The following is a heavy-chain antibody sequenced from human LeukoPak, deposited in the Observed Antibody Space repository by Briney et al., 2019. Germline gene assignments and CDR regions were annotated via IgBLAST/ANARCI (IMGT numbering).Heavy chain of an antibody. CDR3: ARDGGGEYQLLYYFDY. J-gene: IGHJ4*02. CDR1: GFTFSSYW. CDR2: IKQDGSEK. V-gene: IGHV3-7*01. D-gene: IGHD2-2*01. Sequence: PGGSLRLSCAASGFTFSSYWMSWVRQAPGKGLEWVANIKQDGSEKYYVDSVKGLFTIFRDNAKNSLYLQMNSLRAEDTAVYYCARDGGGEYQLLYYFDYWGQGTLVNVSS.